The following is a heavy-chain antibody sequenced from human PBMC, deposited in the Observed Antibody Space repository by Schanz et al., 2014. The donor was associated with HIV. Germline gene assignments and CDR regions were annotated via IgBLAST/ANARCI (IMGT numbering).Heavy chain of an antibody. Sequence: QVHLEQSGAEVKKPGASVKVSCKVSGYTLTELSMHWVRQAPGKGLEWMGGFDPEDGETIYAQKFQGRVTMTEDTSTDTAYMELSSLRSEDTAVYYCATKQLVYFGFPFDYWGQGTLVTVSS. CDR2: FDPEDGET. CDR3: ATKQLVYFGFPFDY. V-gene: IGHV1-24*01. CDR1: GYTLTELS. D-gene: IGHD6-13*01. J-gene: IGHJ4*02.